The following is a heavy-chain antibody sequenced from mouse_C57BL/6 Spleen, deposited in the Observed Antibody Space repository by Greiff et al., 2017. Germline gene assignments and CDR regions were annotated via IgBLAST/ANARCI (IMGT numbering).Heavy chain of an antibody. CDR1: GFAFSSSW. CDR2: IYPGDGDT. J-gene: IGHJ3*01. CDR3: ARPDYDGAWFAY. D-gene: IGHD2-3*01. V-gene: IGHV1-82*01. Sequence: VQLQQSGPELVKPGASVKISCTASGFAFSSSWMNWVKQRPGKGLEWIGRIYPGDGDTNYNGKFKGKATLTADKSSSTAYMQLSSLTSEDSAVYFCARPDYDGAWFAYWGQGTLVTVSA.